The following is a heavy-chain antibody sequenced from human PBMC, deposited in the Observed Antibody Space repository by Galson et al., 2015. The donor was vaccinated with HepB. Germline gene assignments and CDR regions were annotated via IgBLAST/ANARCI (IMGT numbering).Heavy chain of an antibody. V-gene: IGHV3-30*14. J-gene: IGHJ4*02. D-gene: IGHD3-10*01. CDR1: AFTFSSYA. CDR3: ARFGIPGSYPYFDY. CDR2: ISYDGSNK. Sequence: SLRLSCAASAFTFSSYAMHWVRQAPGKGLEWVAVISYDGSNKYYADSVKGRFTISRDNSKNTLYLQMNSLRAEDTALYYCARFGIPGSYPYFDYWGQGALVTVSS.